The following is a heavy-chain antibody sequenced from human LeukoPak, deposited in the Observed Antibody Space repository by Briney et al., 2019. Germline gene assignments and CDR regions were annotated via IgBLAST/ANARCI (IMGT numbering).Heavy chain of an antibody. J-gene: IGHJ4*02. CDR2: ISSGSSYI. CDR1: GFTFSSYS. CDR3: ARDCGGDCYSHYFDY. Sequence: GGSLRLSCAASGFTFSSYSMNWVRQAPGKGLEWVSSISSGSSYIYYADSLKGRLTISRDNAKNSLYLQMNSLRADDTAVYYCARDCGGDCYSHYFDYWGQGTLVTVSS. D-gene: IGHD2-21*02. V-gene: IGHV3-21*01.